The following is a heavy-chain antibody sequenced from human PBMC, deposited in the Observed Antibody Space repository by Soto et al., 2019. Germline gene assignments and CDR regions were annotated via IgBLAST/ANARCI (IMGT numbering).Heavy chain of an antibody. J-gene: IGHJ4*02. CDR3: ARDLPSFYCTNGVCYSSLFDY. D-gene: IGHD2-8*01. CDR2: INAGNGNT. V-gene: IGHV1-3*01. Sequence: GASVKVSCKASGYTFTSYAMHWVRQAPGQRLEWMGWINAGNGNTKYSQKFQGIVTITRDTSASTAYMELSSLRSEDTAVYYCARDLPSFYCTNGVCYSSLFDYWGQGTLVTVSS. CDR1: GYTFTSYA.